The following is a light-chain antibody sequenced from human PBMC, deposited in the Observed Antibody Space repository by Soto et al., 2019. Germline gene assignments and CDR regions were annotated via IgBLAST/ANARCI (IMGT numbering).Light chain of an antibody. CDR2: EVT. CDR1: SSDVGGYNY. Sequence: QSVPTQPASVSGSPGQSITISCTGTSSDVGGYNYVSWYQQHPGKAPRVMIYEVTSRPSGVSDRFSGSKSGNTASLTISGXXXXXXXXXYCSLFTSSGTRVFGTGTK. CDR3: SLFTSSGTRV. J-gene: IGLJ1*01. V-gene: IGLV2-14*01.